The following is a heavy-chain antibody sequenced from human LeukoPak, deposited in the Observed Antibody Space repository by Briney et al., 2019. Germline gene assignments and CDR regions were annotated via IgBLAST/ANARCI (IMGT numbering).Heavy chain of an antibody. CDR1: GGSISSYY. Sequence: KTSETLPLTCTVSGGSISSYYWSWIRQPPVKGLEWIGYIYYSGSTNDNPSLKSRVTISVDTSKNQFSLELSSVTAADTAVYYCARHGGARLYAFDIWGQGTMVTVSS. D-gene: IGHD2-2*02. J-gene: IGHJ3*02. CDR3: ARHGGARLYAFDI. CDR2: IYYSGST. V-gene: IGHV4-59*08.